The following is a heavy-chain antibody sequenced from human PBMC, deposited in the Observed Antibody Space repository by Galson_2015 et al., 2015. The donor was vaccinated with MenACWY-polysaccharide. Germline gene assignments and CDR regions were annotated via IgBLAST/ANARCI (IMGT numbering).Heavy chain of an antibody. V-gene: IGHV5-51*03. Sequence: QSGAEVKKPGESLKISCKGSGYSFTSYWIGWVRQMPGKGLEWMGIIYPGDSDTRYSPSFQGQVTISADKSISTAYLQWSSLKASDSAMYYCARPAVYFSSTSCSLGYFDYWGPGTLVTVSS. CDR1: GYSFTSYW. J-gene: IGHJ4*02. D-gene: IGHD2-2*01. CDR3: ARPAVYFSSTSCSLGYFDY. CDR2: IYPGDSDT.